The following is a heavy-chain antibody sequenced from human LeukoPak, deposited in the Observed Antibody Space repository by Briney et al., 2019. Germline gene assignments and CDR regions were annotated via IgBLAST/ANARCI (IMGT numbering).Heavy chain of an antibody. Sequence: ASVKVSCKASGYTFTGYYMHWVRQAPGQGLEWMGWINPNSGGTNYAQKFQGRVTMTRDTSISTAYMELSRLGSDDTAVYYCAREYEAFIAAAGDFDYWGQGTLVTVSS. CDR3: AREYEAFIAAAGDFDY. CDR1: GYTFTGYY. D-gene: IGHD6-13*01. V-gene: IGHV1-2*02. J-gene: IGHJ4*02. CDR2: INPNSGGT.